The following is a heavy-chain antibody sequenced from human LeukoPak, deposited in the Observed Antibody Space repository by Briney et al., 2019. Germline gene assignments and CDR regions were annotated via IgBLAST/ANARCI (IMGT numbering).Heavy chain of an antibody. Sequence: ASVKVSCKASGYIFTTYYMHWMRQAPGQGPEWMGIINPRGGSTDYAQKFQGRVTMTRNTSISTAYMELSSLRSEDTAVYYCARGRLGAYVWNYYYYMDVWGKGTTVTISS. CDR3: ARGRLGAYVWNYYYYMDV. J-gene: IGHJ6*03. CDR1: GYIFTTYY. CDR2: INPRGGST. D-gene: IGHD4-17*01. V-gene: IGHV1-46*01.